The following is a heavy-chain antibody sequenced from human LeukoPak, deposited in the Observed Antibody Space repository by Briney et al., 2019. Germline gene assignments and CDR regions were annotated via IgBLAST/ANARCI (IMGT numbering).Heavy chain of an antibody. CDR2: IKQDGSEK. D-gene: IGHD2-2*01. J-gene: IGHJ5*02. Sequence: GGSLRLSCAASGFTFSSYAMSWVRQAPGKGLEWVANIKQDGSEKYYVDSVKGRFTISRDNAKNSLYLQMNSLRAEDTAVYYCARDSRQLLWANWFDPWGQGTLVTVSS. CDR1: GFTFSSYA. V-gene: IGHV3-7*01. CDR3: ARDSRQLLWANWFDP.